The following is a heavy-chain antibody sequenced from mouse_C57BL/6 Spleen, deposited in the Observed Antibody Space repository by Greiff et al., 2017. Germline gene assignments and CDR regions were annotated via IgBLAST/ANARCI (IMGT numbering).Heavy chain of an antibody. V-gene: IGHV5-6*01. D-gene: IGHD1-1*01. J-gene: IGHJ3*01. CDR3: ALRRDYYGSSEECAY. Sequence: EVQGVESGGDLVKPGGSLKLSCAASGFTFSSYGMSWVRQTPDKRLEWVATISSGGSYTYYPDSVKGRFTISRDNAKNTLYLQMSSLKSEDTAMYYCALRRDYYGSSEECAYWGQGTLVTVSA. CDR1: GFTFSSYG. CDR2: ISSGGSYT.